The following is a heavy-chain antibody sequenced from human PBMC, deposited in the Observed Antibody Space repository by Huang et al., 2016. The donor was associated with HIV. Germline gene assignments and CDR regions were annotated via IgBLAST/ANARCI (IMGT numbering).Heavy chain of an antibody. CDR3: ARDTTTVAGLDF. CDR1: GFTFRDHP. CDR2: ISLDGRNK. J-gene: IGHJ4*02. D-gene: IGHD6-19*01. Sequence: QVQLVESGGGVVQHGRSLRPSCAVSGFTFRDHPMHWVRLAPGKGVEWVEVISLDGRNKCYADFVRGRFTSSRDNSKNILYLQLNSLTPADTSIYYCARDTTTVAGLDFWGQGALVTVSS. V-gene: IGHV3-30*14.